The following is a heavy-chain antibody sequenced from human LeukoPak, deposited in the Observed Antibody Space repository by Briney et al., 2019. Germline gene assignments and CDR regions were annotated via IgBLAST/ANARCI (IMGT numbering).Heavy chain of an antibody. J-gene: IGHJ6*04. CDR2: IKSDGSGI. V-gene: IGHV3-7*03. CDR1: GFTFSSYA. Sequence: QPGGSLRLSCAASGFTFSSYAMSWVRQAPGKGLEGVANIKSDGSGISYVDSVKGRFIISRDNARNSLYLQMNSLRVEDTAVYFCAGGNSMDVWGKGTAVTVSS. CDR3: AGGNSMDV. D-gene: IGHD1/OR15-1a*01.